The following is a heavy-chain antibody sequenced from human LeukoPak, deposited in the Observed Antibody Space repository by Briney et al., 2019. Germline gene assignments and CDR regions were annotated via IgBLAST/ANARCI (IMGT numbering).Heavy chain of an antibody. CDR1: GFTFSRHW. CDR2: IKQDGSEK. V-gene: IGHV3-7*01. Sequence: GGSLRLSCAASGFTFSRHWMNWVRQAPGKGLEWVANIKQDGSEKYYVDSVKGRFTISRDNAKNSLCLQMNSLRAEDTAVYYCARDRGIRDYFDYWGQGTLVTVSS. D-gene: IGHD3-3*02. J-gene: IGHJ4*02. CDR3: ARDRGIRDYFDY.